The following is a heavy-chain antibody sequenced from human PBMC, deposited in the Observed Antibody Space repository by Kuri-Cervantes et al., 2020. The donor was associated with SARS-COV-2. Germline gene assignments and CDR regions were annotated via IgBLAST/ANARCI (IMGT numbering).Heavy chain of an antibody. J-gene: IGHJ6*04. CDR2: ISYDGSNK. CDR3: AFTTVNLYYMDV. D-gene: IGHD1-1*01. V-gene: IGHV3-30-3*01. Sequence: LSLTCAASGFTFSSYAMHWVRQAPGKGLEWVAVISYDGSNKYYADSVKGRFTISRDNSKTTLFLQMDSLTTDDTGLYYCAFTTVNLYYMDVWGRGTTVTVSS. CDR1: GFTFSSYA.